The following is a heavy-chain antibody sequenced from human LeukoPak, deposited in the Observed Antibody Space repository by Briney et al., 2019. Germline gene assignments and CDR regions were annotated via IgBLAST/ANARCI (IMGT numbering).Heavy chain of an antibody. CDR1: GFTFSNYG. D-gene: IGHD2-2*01. CDR3: ARDQMRPYQYYMDV. Sequence: GGSLRLSCAASGFTFSNYGMHWARQAPGKGLEWLTFIQYDGTNKYYADSVKGRFTISRDNSKKILYLQMNSLRAEDTAMYYCARDQMRPYQYYMDVWGKGTTVTVSS. J-gene: IGHJ6*03. CDR2: IQYDGTNK. V-gene: IGHV3-30*02.